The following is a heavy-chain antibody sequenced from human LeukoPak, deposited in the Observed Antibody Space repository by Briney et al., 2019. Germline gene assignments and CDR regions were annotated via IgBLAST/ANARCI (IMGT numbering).Heavy chain of an antibody. V-gene: IGHV1-69*05. CDR1: GGTFSSYA. CDR2: IIPIFGTA. CDR3: ARGNLEWLFVWDY. Sequence: SVKVSCKASGGTFSSYAISWVRQAPGQGLEWMGGIIPIFGTADYAQKFQGRVTITTDESTSTAYMELSSLRSEDKAVYYYARGNLEWLFVWDYWGQGTLVTVSS. D-gene: IGHD3-3*01. J-gene: IGHJ4*02.